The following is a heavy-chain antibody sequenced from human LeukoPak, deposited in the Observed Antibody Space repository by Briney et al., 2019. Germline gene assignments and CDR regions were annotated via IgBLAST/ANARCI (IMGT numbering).Heavy chain of an antibody. CDR1: GGTFSSYA. J-gene: IGHJ4*02. V-gene: IGHV1-2*02. CDR2: INPNSGGT. D-gene: IGHD6-13*01. Sequence: ASVKVSCKASGGTFSSYAISWVRQAPGQGLEWMGWINPNSGGTNYAQKFQGRVTMTRDTSISTAYMELSRLRSDDTAVYYCARDDSSSLANWGQGTLVTVSS. CDR3: ARDDSSSLAN.